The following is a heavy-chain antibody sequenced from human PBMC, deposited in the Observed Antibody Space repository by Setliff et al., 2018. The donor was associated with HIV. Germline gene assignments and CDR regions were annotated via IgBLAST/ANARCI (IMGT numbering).Heavy chain of an antibody. Sequence: PLETLSLTCTVSGGSISSHFWSWIRQPPGKGLEWIGSIYYSGSTNYNPSLKSRVTISVVTSKNQFSLKLSPVTAADTAVYYCARGTLYYDYVWGTPFPFDYWGQGTLVTVSS. V-gene: IGHV4-59*11. CDR1: GGSISSHF. CDR2: IYYSGST. D-gene: IGHD3-16*01. CDR3: ARGTLYYDYVWGTPFPFDY. J-gene: IGHJ4*02.